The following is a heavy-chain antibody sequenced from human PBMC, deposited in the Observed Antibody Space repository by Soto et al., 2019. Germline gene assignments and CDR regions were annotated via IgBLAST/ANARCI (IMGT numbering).Heavy chain of an antibody. Sequence: GSLRLSCAASGFTFSSYSMNWVRQAPGKGLEWVSSISSSSSYIYYADSVKGRFTISRDNAKNSLYLQMNSLRAEDTAVYYCARSRLRFLEWLPPSDWGQGTLVTVSS. J-gene: IGHJ4*02. CDR3: ARSRLRFLEWLPPSD. CDR1: GFTFSSYS. CDR2: ISSSSSYI. D-gene: IGHD3-3*01. V-gene: IGHV3-21*01.